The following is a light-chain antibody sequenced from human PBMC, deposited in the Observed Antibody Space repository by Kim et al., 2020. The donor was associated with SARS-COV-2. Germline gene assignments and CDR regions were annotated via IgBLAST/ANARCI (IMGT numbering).Light chain of an antibody. J-gene: IGLJ3*02. V-gene: IGLV1-47*01. CDR3: AAWDDRLNGPV. CDR2: RHN. Sequence: QSVLTQPPSASGTPGQRVAISCSGSSSNIDGNYVSWYQHCPGTAPKLLIYRHNQRPSGVSDRFSGSKSGTSASLAIDGLRSDDEAVYYCAAWDDRLNGPVFGGGTQLTVL. CDR1: SSNIDGNY.